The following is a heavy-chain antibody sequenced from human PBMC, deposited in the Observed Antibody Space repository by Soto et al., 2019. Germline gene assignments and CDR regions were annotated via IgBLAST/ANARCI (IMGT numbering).Heavy chain of an antibody. CDR2: INQSGST. V-gene: IGHV4-34*01. D-gene: IGHD6-6*01. CDR1: GGSSSGYP. CDR3: ARGRRWLHYSSSQSRLSNWFDP. Sequence: SETRSLSCAVYGGSSSGYPGSGSRQPPGKGLEWSGEINQSGSTNYDPSLKSRVTISVDTSKHQFSLKLSSVTAADTAVYYCARGRRWLHYSSSQSRLSNWFDPWGQGTLVTVSS. J-gene: IGHJ5*02.